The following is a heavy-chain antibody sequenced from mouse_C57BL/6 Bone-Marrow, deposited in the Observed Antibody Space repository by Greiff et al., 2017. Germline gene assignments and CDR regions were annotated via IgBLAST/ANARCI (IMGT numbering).Heavy chain of an antibody. CDR3: ARDYYGSSYWSYYLDY. J-gene: IGHJ2*01. D-gene: IGHD1-1*01. V-gene: IGHV1-69*01. CDR1: GYTFTSYW. CDR2: IDPSDSYT. Sequence: QVQLQQPGAELVMPGASVKLSCKASGYTFTSYWMHWVKQRPGQGLEWIGEIDPSDSYTNYNQKFKGKSTLTVDKSSSTAYMQLSSLTSEDSAVYYCARDYYGSSYWSYYLDYGGHGTTLTVAS.